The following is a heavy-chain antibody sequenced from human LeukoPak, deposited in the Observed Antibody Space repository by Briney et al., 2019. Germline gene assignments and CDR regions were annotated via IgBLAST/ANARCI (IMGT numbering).Heavy chain of an antibody. CDR2: TYYSGST. CDR3: AREGSHDSSGYYSYYFDY. V-gene: IGHV4-31*03. J-gene: IGHJ4*02. Sequence: SQTLSLTCTVSGGSISSGGYYWSWIRQHPGKGLEWIGYTYYSGSTYYNPSLKSRVTISVDTSKNQFSLKLSSVTAADTAVYYCAREGSHDSSGYYSYYFDYWGQGTLVTVS. D-gene: IGHD3-22*01. CDR1: GGSISSGGYY.